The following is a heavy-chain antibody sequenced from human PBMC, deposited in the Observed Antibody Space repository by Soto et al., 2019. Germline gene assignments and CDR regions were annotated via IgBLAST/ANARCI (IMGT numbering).Heavy chain of an antibody. CDR2: IKQDGSEK. J-gene: IGHJ6*02. Sequence: GESLKISCAASGFTFSSYWMSWVRQAPGKGLEWVANIKQDGSEKYYVDSVKGRFTISRDNAKNSLYLQMNSLRAEDTAVYYCARDSSSWYYYYYGMDVWGQGTTVTVSS. V-gene: IGHV3-7*01. D-gene: IGHD6-13*01. CDR3: ARDSSSWYYYYYGMDV. CDR1: GFTFSSYW.